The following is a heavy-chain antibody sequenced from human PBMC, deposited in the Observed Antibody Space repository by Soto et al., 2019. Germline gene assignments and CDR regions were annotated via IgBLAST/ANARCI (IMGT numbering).Heavy chain of an antibody. D-gene: IGHD3-3*01. CDR2: ISAYNGST. CDR1: GYTFTSYG. Sequence: ASVKVSCKASGYTFTSYGISWVRQAPGQGLEWMGWISAYNGSTNYAQKLQGRVTMTTDTSTSTAYMELRSLRSDDTAVYYCARALLPTFYDFWSGSLGYWGQGTLVTVSS. CDR3: ARALLPTFYDFWSGSLGY. V-gene: IGHV1-18*01. J-gene: IGHJ4*02.